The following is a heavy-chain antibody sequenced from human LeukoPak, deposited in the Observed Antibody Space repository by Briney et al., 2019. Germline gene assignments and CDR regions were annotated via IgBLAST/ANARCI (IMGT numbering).Heavy chain of an antibody. Sequence: SETLSLTCAVSDGSITSGNYYWSWIRQPPGKGLEWIGYIFYTGSTNYSPSLKSRVSISVDTFKNQFSLKLSSVTAADTAVYYCARKYPDHWFDPWGQGTLVTVSS. CDR2: IFYTGST. V-gene: IGHV4-30-4*01. CDR1: DGSITSGNYY. CDR3: ARKYPDHWFDP. D-gene: IGHD6-6*01. J-gene: IGHJ5*02.